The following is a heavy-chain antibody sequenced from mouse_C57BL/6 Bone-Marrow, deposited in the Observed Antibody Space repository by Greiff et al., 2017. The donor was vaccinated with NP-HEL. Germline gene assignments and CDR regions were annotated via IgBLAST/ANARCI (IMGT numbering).Heavy chain of an antibody. CDR3: ARSLYYYGSSSFAY. CDR2: IDPNSGGT. Sequence: QVQLQQPGAELVKPGASVKLSCKASGYTFTSYWMHWVKQRPGRGLEWIGRIDPNSGGTKYNEKFKSKATLTVYKPSSTAYMQLSSLTSEDSAVYYCARSLYYYGSSSFAYWGQGTLVTVSA. V-gene: IGHV1-72*01. CDR1: GYTFTSYW. J-gene: IGHJ3*01. D-gene: IGHD1-1*01.